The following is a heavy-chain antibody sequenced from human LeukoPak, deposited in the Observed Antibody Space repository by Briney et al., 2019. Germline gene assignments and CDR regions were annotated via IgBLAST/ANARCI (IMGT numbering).Heavy chain of an antibody. CDR2: IYSGGNT. CDR3: ARVEYGKSSGAFDV. J-gene: IGHJ3*01. Sequence: GGSLRLSCAASGFSVSSNYMTWVRQAQGKWLEEVSVIYSGGNTYYADSVKGRFTISRHSSRNTLSLQMNSLRAEDTALYYCARVEYGKSSGAFDVWGQGTMVTVSS. V-gene: IGHV3-53*04. CDR1: GFSVSSNY. D-gene: IGHD6-6*01.